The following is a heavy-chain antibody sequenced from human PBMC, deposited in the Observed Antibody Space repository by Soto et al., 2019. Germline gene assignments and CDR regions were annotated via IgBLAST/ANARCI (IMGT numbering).Heavy chain of an antibody. J-gene: IGHJ1*01. V-gene: IGHV4-59*01. Sequence: PSETLSLTCTVSGGSISSYYWSWIRQPPGKGLEWIGYIYYSGSTNYNPSLKSRVTISVDTSKNQFSLKLSSVTAADTAVYYCARDADGGYFRPWYFQHWGQGTLVTVS. D-gene: IGHD3-10*01. CDR2: IYYSGST. CDR3: ARDADGGYFRPWYFQH. CDR1: GGSISSYY.